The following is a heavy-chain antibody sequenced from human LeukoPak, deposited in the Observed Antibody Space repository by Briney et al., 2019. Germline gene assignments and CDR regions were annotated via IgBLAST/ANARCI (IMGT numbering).Heavy chain of an antibody. Sequence: GGSLRLSCAASGFTFSSRWMSWVRQAPGKGLEWVANIKQDGSEKYYVDSVKGRFTISRDNAKNSLYLQMNSLRAEDTAVYYCARDSGYDFSRAYYYYGMDVWGQGTTVTVSS. CDR2: IKQDGSEK. D-gene: IGHD5-12*01. J-gene: IGHJ6*02. CDR1: GFTFSSRW. CDR3: ARDSGYDFSRAYYYYGMDV. V-gene: IGHV3-7*01.